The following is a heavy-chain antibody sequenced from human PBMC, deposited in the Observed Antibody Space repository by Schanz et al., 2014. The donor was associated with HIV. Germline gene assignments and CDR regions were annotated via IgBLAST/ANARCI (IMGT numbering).Heavy chain of an antibody. D-gene: IGHD1-1*01. Sequence: QVPLVQSGAEVTMPGSSVKVSCKASGGTFSNYAMTWVRQAPGQGLEWMAGIIPIIGTADYAQKFQGRVTITADKSTGTVYMDLGSLTSEDTAVYFCARDIKYDDPFQYGMDVWGQGTTVSVSS. CDR3: ARDIKYDDPFQYGMDV. V-gene: IGHV1-69*06. J-gene: IGHJ6*02. CDR2: IIPIIGTA. CDR1: GGTFSNYA.